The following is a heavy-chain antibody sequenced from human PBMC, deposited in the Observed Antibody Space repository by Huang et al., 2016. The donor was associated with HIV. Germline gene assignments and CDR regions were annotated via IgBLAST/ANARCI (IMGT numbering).Heavy chain of an antibody. CDR1: GGSFSAYF. CDR2: VNHRGSA. Sequence: QVRLEQWGPNLLKPWDTLSLKCAVYGGSFSAYFWTGIRQSPVKGLEWIGEVNHRGSATHNPSKNQFYLNLTSVTAADTAVYVCARPKMTATPFDSSWSYFDFWGRGTPVTVSS. J-gene: IGHJ4*02. CDR3: ARPKMTATPFDSSWSYFDF. D-gene: IGHD3-10*01. V-gene: IGHV4-34*01.